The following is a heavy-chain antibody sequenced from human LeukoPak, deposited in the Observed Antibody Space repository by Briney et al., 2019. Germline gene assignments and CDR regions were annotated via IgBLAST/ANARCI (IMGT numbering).Heavy chain of an antibody. Sequence: SGGSLRLSCAASGFTVSSNYMSWVRQAPGKGLGWVSVIYSGGSTYYADSVKGRFTISRDNSKNTLYLQMNSLRAEDTAVYYCARWHSSGWYEYYFDYWGQGTLVTVSS. D-gene: IGHD6-19*01. CDR3: ARWHSSGWYEYYFDY. V-gene: IGHV3-66*01. CDR2: IYSGGST. CDR1: GFTVSSNY. J-gene: IGHJ4*02.